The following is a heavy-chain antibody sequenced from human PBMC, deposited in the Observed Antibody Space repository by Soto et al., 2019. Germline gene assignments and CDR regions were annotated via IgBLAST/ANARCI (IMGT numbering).Heavy chain of an antibody. CDR1: GYTFSDYF. CDR2: INPKTAAT. CDR3: ARIKWGLDYYSGMDV. D-gene: IGHD1-26*01. Sequence: QVQLVQSGAEVKKSGASVKVSCKASGYTFSDYFIQWLRQAPGQGLEWVAWINPKTAATNYAKKFQARATLTSDTSFSTAYLELTRLRPDDTALYYCARIKWGLDYYSGMDVWGQGTAVTVSS. V-gene: IGHV1-2*02. J-gene: IGHJ6*02.